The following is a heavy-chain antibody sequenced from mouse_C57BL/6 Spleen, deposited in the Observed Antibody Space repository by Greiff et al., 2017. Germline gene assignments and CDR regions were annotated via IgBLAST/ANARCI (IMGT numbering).Heavy chain of an antibody. CDR2: IYPGDGDT. J-gene: IGHJ4*01. CDR1: GYAFSSYW. Sequence: VQLQQSGAELVKPGASVKISCKASGYAFSSYWMNWVKQRPGKGLEWIGQIYPGDGDTNYNGKFKGKATLTADKSSSTAYMQLSSLTSEDSAVYFCATPSYGSVLDYWGQGTSVTVSS. V-gene: IGHV1-80*01. CDR3: ATPSYGSVLDY. D-gene: IGHD1-1*01.